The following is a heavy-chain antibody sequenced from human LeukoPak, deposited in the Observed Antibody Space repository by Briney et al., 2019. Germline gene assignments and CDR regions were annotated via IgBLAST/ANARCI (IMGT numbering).Heavy chain of an antibody. CDR2: IYYSGST. J-gene: IGHJ6*04. CDR1: GGSVSSGSYY. Sequence: PSETLSLTCTVSGGSVSSGSYYWSWIRQPPGKGLEWIGYIYYSGSTNYNPSLKSRVTISVDTSKNQFSLKLSSVTAADTAVYYCARADGGNDILTGYALGYYCYYGMDVWGKGTTVTVSS. V-gene: IGHV4-61*01. D-gene: IGHD3-9*01. CDR3: ARADGGNDILTGYALGYYCYYGMDV.